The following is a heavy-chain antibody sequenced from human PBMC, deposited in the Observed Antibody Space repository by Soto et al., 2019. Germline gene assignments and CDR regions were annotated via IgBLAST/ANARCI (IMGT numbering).Heavy chain of an antibody. D-gene: IGHD4-17*01. V-gene: IGHV4-39*01. CDR1: GGPISSNSYF. CDR2: ISSGGST. Sequence: QLQLQASGPGLVKPSETLSLSCTVSGGPISSNSYFWVWIRHPPGKGLEWIASISSGGSTYYNPSLKSRVTISVDTSKNQFSLKLTSVTAADTALYHSARLQGNYGVFDYWGQGTLVTVSS. CDR3: ARLQGNYGVFDY. J-gene: IGHJ4*02.